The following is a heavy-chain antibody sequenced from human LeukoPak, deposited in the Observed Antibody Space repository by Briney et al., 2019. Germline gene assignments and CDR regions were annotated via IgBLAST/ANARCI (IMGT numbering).Heavy chain of an antibody. J-gene: IGHJ1*01. Sequence: GGSLRLSCTASGFTFGDYAMSWFRQAPGKGLEWVGFIRSKAYGGTTEYAAPVKGRFTISRDDSKSIAYLQMNSLKTEDTAVYYCTRGAGTRSVQHWGQGTLVTVSS. CDR1: GFTFGDYA. CDR2: IRSKAYGGTT. CDR3: TRGAGTRSVQH. V-gene: IGHV3-49*03. D-gene: IGHD6-19*01.